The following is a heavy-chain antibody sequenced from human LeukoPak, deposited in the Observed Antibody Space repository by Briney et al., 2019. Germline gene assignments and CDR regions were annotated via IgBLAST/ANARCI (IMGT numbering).Heavy chain of an antibody. V-gene: IGHV4-61*01. J-gene: IGHJ4*02. Sequence: SETLSLTCTVSGGSVSSGSYYWSWIRQPPGKGLEWIGYIYYSGSTNYNPSLKSRVTISVDTSKNQFSLKLSSVTAADTAVYYCARAYSSGWNFDYWGQGTLVTVSS. D-gene: IGHD6-19*01. CDR2: IYYSGST. CDR1: GGSVSSGSYY. CDR3: ARAYSSGWNFDY.